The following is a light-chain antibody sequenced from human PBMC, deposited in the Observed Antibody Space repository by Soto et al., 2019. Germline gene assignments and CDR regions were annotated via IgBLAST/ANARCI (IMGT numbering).Light chain of an antibody. CDR1: QGIGIY. CDR2: AAS. Sequence: DIQMTQSPSSLSASLGDRVTITCRASQGIGIYLAWFQQRPGKDPKLLFYAASTLQSGVPSLISSSGSGKDFLLTISSLQAEDAATYYCQKYSSAPLTFGGGTRLEIK. J-gene: IGKJ4*01. CDR3: QKYSSAPLT. V-gene: IGKV1-27*01.